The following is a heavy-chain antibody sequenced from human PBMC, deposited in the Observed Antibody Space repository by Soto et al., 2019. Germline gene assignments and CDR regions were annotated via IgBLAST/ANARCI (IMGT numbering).Heavy chain of an antibody. J-gene: IGHJ1*01. CDR2: ISSSSSYI. D-gene: IGHD1-26*01. CDR3: ARDGGSYYAYCQH. Sequence: EVQLVESGGGLVKPGGSLRLSCAASGFTFSSYSMHWVRQAPGKGLEWVSSISSSSSYIYYADSVKGRFTISRDNAKNSLYLQMNSLRAEDTAVDYCARDGGSYYAYCQHWGQGTLVTVSS. V-gene: IGHV3-21*01. CDR1: GFTFSSYS.